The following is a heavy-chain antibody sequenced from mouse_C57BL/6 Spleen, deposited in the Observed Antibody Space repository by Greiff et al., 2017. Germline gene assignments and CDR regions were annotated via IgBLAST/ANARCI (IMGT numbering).Heavy chain of an antibody. CDR3: LGPRGDY. J-gene: IGHJ2*01. CDR2: IDPSDSYT. V-gene: IGHV1-50*01. CDR1: GYTFTSYW. Sequence: VQLQQPGAELVKPGASVKLSCKASGYTFTSYWMQWVKQRPGQGLEWIGEIDPSDSYTNYNQKFKGKATLTVDTSSSTAYMQLSSLTSEDSAVYSCLGPRGDYWGQGTTLTVSS. D-gene: IGHD4-1*01.